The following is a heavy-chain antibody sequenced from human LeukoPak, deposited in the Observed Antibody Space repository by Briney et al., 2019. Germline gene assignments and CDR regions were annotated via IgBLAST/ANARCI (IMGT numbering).Heavy chain of an antibody. CDR3: ATAPGSRAFDI. J-gene: IGHJ3*02. V-gene: IGHV4-59*01. CDR1: GGSISSYY. Sequence: KASETLSLTCTVSGGSISSYYWSWIRQPPGKGLEWIGYIYYSGSTNYNPSLKSRVTISVDTSKNQFSLKLSSVTAADTAVYYCATAPGSRAFDIWGQGTVVTVSS. CDR2: IYYSGST. D-gene: IGHD1-1*01.